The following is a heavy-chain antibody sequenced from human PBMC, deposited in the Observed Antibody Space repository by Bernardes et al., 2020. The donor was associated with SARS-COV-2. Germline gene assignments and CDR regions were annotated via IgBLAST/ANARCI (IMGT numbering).Heavy chain of an antibody. V-gene: IGHV3-23*01. CDR2: ISGSGGST. J-gene: IGHJ4*02. CDR1: GFTFSSYA. D-gene: IGHD3-22*01. Sequence: GGSLRLSCAASGFTFSSYAMSWVRQAPGKGLEWVSAISGSGGSTYYADSVKGRFTISRDNSKNTLYLQMNSLRAEDTAVYYCAKDVPTDSSGYYYGIDYWGQGTLVTVSS. CDR3: AKDVPTDSSGYYYGIDY.